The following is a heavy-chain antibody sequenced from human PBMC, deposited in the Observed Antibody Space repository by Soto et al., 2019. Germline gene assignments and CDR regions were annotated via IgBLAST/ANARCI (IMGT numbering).Heavy chain of an antibody. CDR1: GGYISSSSYY. Sequence: PSQTLSLTWAVSGGYISSSSYYWGWIRQPPGKGLEWIGSIYYSGSTYYNPSLKSRVTISVDTSKNQFSLKLSSVTAADTAVYYCARLGIKGGGTKNYYYYGMDVWGQGTTVTVSS. J-gene: IGHJ6*02. CDR2: IYYSGST. D-gene: IGHD7-27*01. V-gene: IGHV4-39*07. CDR3: ARLGIKGGGTKNYYYYGMDV.